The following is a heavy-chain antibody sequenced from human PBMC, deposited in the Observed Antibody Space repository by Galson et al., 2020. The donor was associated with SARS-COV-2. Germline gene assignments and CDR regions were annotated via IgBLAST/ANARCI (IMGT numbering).Heavy chain of an antibody. CDR2: ISGSGGST. J-gene: IGHJ5*02. D-gene: IGHD4-17*01. V-gene: IGHV3-23*01. CDR3: AKDRSDGDYVNFEEMGS. Sequence: GGSLRLSCAASGFTFSSYAMSWVRQAPGKGLEWVSAISGSGGSTYYADSVKGRFTISRDNSKNTLYLQMNSLRAEDTAVYYCAKDRSDGDYVNFEEMGSWGQGTLVTVSS. CDR1: GFTFSSYA.